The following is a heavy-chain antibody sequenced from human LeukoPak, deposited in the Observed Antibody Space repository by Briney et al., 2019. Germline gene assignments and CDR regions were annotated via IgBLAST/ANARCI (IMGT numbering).Heavy chain of an antibody. CDR1: GFTFDDYA. CDR3: AKDESTGGFAPGYFYGMGV. CDR2: ISGDGGST. Sequence: GGSLRLSCAASGFTFDDYAMHWVRQAPGKGLEWVSLISGDGGSTYYADSVKGRFTISRDNSKNSLYLQMDSLRVEDTALYYCAKDESTGGFAPGYFYGMGVWGQGTTVTVSS. V-gene: IGHV3-43*02. J-gene: IGHJ6*02. D-gene: IGHD3-16*01.